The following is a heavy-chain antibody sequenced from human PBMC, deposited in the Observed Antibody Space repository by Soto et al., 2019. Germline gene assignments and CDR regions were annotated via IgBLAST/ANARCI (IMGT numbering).Heavy chain of an antibody. V-gene: IGHV4-34*01. CDR2: INHSGST. J-gene: IGHJ4*02. Sequence: NPSETLSLTCAVYGGSFSGYYWSWIRQPPGKGLEWIGEINHSGSTDYNPSLKSRVTISVDTSKNQFSLKLSSVTAADTAVYYCGRARPYYYDSSGYYFDYWGQGTLVTV. D-gene: IGHD3-22*01. CDR3: GRARPYYYDSSGYYFDY. CDR1: GGSFSGYY.